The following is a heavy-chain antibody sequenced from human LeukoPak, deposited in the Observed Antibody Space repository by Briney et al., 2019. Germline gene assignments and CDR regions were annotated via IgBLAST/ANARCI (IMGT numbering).Heavy chain of an antibody. J-gene: IGHJ3*02. Sequence: GGSLRLSCAASGFTFSSYWMSWVRQAPGKGLEWVANIKQDGSEKYHVDSVKGRFTISRDNAKNSLYLQMNSLRADDTAVYYCARALQWLATDAFDIWGQGTMVTVSS. CDR3: ARALQWLATDAFDI. D-gene: IGHD6-19*01. CDR1: GFTFSSYW. V-gene: IGHV3-7*01. CDR2: IKQDGSEK.